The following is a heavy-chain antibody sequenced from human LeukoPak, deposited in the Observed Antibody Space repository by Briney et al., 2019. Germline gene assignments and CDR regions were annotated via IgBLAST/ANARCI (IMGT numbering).Heavy chain of an antibody. CDR3: AKDLMRDRWFGES. CDR1: GFTFSSYA. V-gene: IGHV3-30*04. CDR2: ISYDGSNK. Sequence: LPGRSLRLSCAASGFTFSSYAMHWVRQAPGKGLEWVAVISYDGSNKYYADSVKGRFTISRDTSRNTLYLQMNSLRPEDTAVYYCAKDLMRDRWFGESWGQGTLVTVSS. D-gene: IGHD3-10*01. J-gene: IGHJ5*02.